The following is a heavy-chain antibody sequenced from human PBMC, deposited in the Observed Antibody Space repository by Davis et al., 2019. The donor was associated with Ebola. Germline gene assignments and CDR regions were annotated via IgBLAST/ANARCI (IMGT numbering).Heavy chain of an antibody. V-gene: IGHV4-59*08. Sequence: MPSETLSLTCTVSGGSISSYYWSWIRQPPGKGLEWIGYTYYSGSTNYNPSLKSRVTISVDTSKNQFSLKLSSVTAADTAVYYCARLSTIFGVVDVWGQGTTVTVSS. CDR1: GGSISSYY. J-gene: IGHJ6*02. D-gene: IGHD3-3*01. CDR2: TYYSGST. CDR3: ARLSTIFGVVDV.